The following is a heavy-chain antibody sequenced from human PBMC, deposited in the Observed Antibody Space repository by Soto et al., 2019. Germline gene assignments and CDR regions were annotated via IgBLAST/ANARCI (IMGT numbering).Heavy chain of an antibody. V-gene: IGHV1-2*02. J-gene: IGHJ3*02. CDR2: INPATGAA. CDR1: GYPVTAYY. Sequence: QLHLVQSGAVVKKPGASVTVSCSASGYPVTAYYMHWVRQAPGRGLEWMGGINPATGAAKYTQTFQGRVPMTRDTSKSTVFMELSGLTSEDTAVFYCARGGGVGVAGSAAFDMWGQGTVVTVSS. CDR3: ARGGGVGVAGSAAFDM. D-gene: IGHD3-3*01.